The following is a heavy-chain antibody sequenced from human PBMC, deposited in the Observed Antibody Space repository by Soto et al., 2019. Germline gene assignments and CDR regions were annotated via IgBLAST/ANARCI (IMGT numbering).Heavy chain of an antibody. D-gene: IGHD5-18*01. J-gene: IGHJ4*02. CDR2: INTGNGNT. Sequence: QVQIVQSGAEVKKPGASVKVSCKTSGYTFTLYTIHWVRQAPGQRLEWMGWINTGNGNTKFSQRFQGRVTMSCDTSASTAYMELSCLTSEETAVYYCAKLGGGYIFGPYLDFWGQGTLVTVSS. CDR1: GYTFTLYT. V-gene: IGHV1-3*04. CDR3: AKLGGGYIFGPYLDF.